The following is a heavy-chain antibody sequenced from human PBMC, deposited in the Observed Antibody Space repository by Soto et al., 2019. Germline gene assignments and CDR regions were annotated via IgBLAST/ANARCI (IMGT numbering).Heavy chain of an antibody. V-gene: IGHV1-3*01. CDR2: INAGNGNT. CDR3: ARGLYNPFDY. CDR1: GYTFTSYA. D-gene: IGHD1-20*01. Sequence: QVQLVQSGAEVKKPGASVKVSCKASGYTFTSYAMHWVRQAPGQRLEWMGWINAGNGNTKYSHKFQGRVTITRDTSASTAYRELSRLRSEGTAVYYCARGLYNPFDYWGQGTLVTVSS. J-gene: IGHJ4*02.